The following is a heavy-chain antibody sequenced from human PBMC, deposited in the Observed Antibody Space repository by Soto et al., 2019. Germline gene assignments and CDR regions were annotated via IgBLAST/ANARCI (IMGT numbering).Heavy chain of an antibody. CDR3: ARLGGGRLRFLEWPNSPDDAFDI. V-gene: IGHV3-21*01. D-gene: IGHD3-3*01. CDR2: ISSSSSYI. CDR1: GFTFSSYS. J-gene: IGHJ3*02. Sequence: GGSLRLSCAASGFTFSSYSMNWVRQAPGKGLEWVSSISSSSSYIYYADSVKGRFTISRDNAKNSLYLQMNSLRAEDTAVYYCARLGGGRLRFLEWPNSPDDAFDIWGQGTMVTVSS.